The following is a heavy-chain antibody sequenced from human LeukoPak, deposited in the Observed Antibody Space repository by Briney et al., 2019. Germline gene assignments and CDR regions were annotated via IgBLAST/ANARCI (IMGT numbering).Heavy chain of an antibody. CDR3: AREPQYCTNGVCYSVGP. V-gene: IGHV4-59*01. D-gene: IGHD2-8*01. CDR2: IYYSGST. J-gene: IGHJ5*02. Sequence: SETRSLTCTVSGGSISSYYWSWIRQPPGKGREWIGYIYYSGSTNYNPSLKSRVTISVDTSKNQFSLKLSSVTAADPAVYYCAREPQYCTNGVCYSVGPWGQGTLVTVSS. CDR1: GGSISSYY.